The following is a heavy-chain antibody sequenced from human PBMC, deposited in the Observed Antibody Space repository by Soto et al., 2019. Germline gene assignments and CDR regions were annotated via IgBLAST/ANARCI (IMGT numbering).Heavy chain of an antibody. CDR3: AADQSTGYYYYGVDV. CDR1: GFTFTRSA. J-gene: IGHJ6*02. CDR2: IVVASGNT. V-gene: IGHV1-58*01. Sequence: ASVKVSCKASGFTFTRSAVQWVRQARGQRLEWIGWIVVASGNTNYAHKFQERVTFTRDMSTSTAYMELSSLRSEDTAVYYCAADQSTGYYYYGVDVWGQGTTVTVSS.